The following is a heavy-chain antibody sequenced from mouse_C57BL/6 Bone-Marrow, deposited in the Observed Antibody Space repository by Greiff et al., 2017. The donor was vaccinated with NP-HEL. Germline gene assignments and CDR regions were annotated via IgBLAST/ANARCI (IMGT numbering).Heavy chain of an antibody. V-gene: IGHV14-4*01. Sequence: VQLQQSGAELVRPGASVKLSCTASGFNIKDDYMHWVKQRPEQGLEWIGWIDPENGDTEYASKFQGKATITADTSSNTAYLQLSSLTSEDTAVYYCTSMVGYYYAMDYWGQGTSVTVSS. D-gene: IGHD2-1*01. J-gene: IGHJ4*01. CDR3: TSMVGYYYAMDY. CDR1: GFNIKDDY. CDR2: IDPENGDT.